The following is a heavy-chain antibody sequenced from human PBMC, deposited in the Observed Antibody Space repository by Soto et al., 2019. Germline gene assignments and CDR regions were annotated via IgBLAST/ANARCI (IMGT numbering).Heavy chain of an antibody. V-gene: IGHV3-23*01. D-gene: IGHD3-9*01. CDR1: GFTFGHYA. Sequence: EVQLLESGGDLVQPGGSLRLSCAASGFTFGHYALNWVRQAPGKGLEWISTITSGGDFTHYAESVKGRFTVSRDNSKNMLYVEMNSLRAEDTALYYCARAPSTGKADYWGRGTLVTVSS. CDR3: ARAPSTGKADY. CDR2: ITSGGDFT. J-gene: IGHJ4*02.